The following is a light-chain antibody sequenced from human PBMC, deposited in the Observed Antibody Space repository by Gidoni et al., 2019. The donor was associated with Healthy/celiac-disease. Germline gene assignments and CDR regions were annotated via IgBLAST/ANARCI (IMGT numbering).Light chain of an antibody. CDR3: QQRSNWPSIT. Sequence: EIVLPQSPATLSLSPRERATLSCRASQSVSSYLAWYQQKPGQAPRLLIYDASNRATGIPARFSGSVSGTDFTLTISSLEPEDFAVYYCQQRSNWPSITFGQGTRLEIK. CDR1: QSVSSY. V-gene: IGKV3-11*01. J-gene: IGKJ5*01. CDR2: DAS.